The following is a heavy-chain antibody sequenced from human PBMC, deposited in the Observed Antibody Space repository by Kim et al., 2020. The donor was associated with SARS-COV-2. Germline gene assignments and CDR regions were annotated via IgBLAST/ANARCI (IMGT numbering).Heavy chain of an antibody. J-gene: IGHJ4*02. Sequence: SETLSLTCAVYGESFSGNSWNWIRQPPGKGLEWIGAISQSGSSRYNPSLKSRVSIAADTSKNQFSLRLTSMTAADTAQYFCARRVTGTIDYWGQGIRVTVSS. D-gene: IGHD1-1*01. V-gene: IGHV4-34*01. CDR1: GESFSGNS. CDR2: ISQSGSS. CDR3: ARRVTGTIDY.